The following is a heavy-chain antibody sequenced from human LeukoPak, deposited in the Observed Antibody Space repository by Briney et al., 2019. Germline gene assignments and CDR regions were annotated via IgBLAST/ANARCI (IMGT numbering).Heavy chain of an antibody. V-gene: IGHV3-74*01. CDR3: ARGGNMLMDY. CDR2: MNSDGSST. D-gene: IGHD4-23*01. J-gene: IGHJ4*02. CDR1: GFTFSSYW. Sequence: PGGSLRLSCAASGFTFSSYWMHWVRQAPGKGLVWVSRMNSDGSSTSYADSVKGRFTISRDNAKNTLYLQMNSLRAEDTAVYYCARGGNMLMDYWGQGTLVTVSS.